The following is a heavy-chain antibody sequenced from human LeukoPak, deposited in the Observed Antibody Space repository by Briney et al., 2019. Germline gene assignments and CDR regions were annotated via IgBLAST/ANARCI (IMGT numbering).Heavy chain of an antibody. D-gene: IGHD2-2*01. CDR3: ARDGTSTDDY. CDR2: VSGNNDNP. J-gene: IGHJ4*02. V-gene: IGHV1-18*01. Sequence: GASVKVSCKASGYTXSNFGISWVRQAPGQGLEWMGWVSGNNDNPNYGQNFQGRFTVTSDSSTSTAYTELRNLRSDDTAVYYCARDGTSTDDYWGQGTLVTVSS. CDR1: GYTXSNFG.